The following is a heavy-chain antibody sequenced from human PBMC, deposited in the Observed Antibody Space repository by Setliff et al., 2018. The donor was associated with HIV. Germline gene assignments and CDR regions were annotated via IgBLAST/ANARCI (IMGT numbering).Heavy chain of an antibody. CDR1: EFTFSSYG. V-gene: IGHV3-30*02. D-gene: IGHD3-16*01. Sequence: PGESLKISCAPSEFTFSSYGMHWVRQAPGKGLEWVSFIRYDGSNKKYADSVKGRFTISRDNSKNTLYLQMNSLRPEDTAVYYCAKEINTLQGEWFDPRGQGTLVTVSS. CDR2: IRYDGSNK. CDR3: AKEINTLQGEWFDP. J-gene: IGHJ5*02.